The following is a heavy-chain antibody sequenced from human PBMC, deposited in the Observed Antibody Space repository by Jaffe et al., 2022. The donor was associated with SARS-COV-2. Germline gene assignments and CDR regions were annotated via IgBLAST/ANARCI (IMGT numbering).Heavy chain of an antibody. CDR2: IYHSGST. Sequence: QLQLQESGSGLVKPSQTLSLTCAVSGGSISSGGYSWSWIRQPPGKGLEWIGYIYHSGSTYYNPSLKSRVTISVDRSKNQFSLKLSSVTAADTAVYYCARGRVVATILGYYYYYGMDVWGQGTTVTVSS. J-gene: IGHJ6*02. CDR1: GGSISSGGYS. CDR3: ARGRVVATILGYYYYYGMDV. V-gene: IGHV4-30-2*01. D-gene: IGHD5-12*01.